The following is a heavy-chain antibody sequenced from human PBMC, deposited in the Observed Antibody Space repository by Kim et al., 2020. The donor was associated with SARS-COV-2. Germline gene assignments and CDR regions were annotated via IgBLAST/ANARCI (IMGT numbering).Heavy chain of an antibody. V-gene: IGHV3-30*18. CDR3: AKDLRRSGSHLGPDYYYYYYGMDV. D-gene: IGHD3-10*01. CDR1: GFTFSSYG. J-gene: IGHJ6*02. CDR2: ISYDGSNK. Sequence: GGSLRLSCAASGFTFSSYGMHWVRQAPGKGLEWVAVISYDGSNKYYADSVKGRFTISRDNSKNTLYLQMNSLRAEDTAVYYCAKDLRRSGSHLGPDYYYYYYGMDVWGQGTTVTVSS.